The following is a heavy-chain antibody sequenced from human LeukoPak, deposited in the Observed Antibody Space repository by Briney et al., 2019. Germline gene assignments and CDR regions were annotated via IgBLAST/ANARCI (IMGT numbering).Heavy chain of an antibody. CDR3: ARGRTGLAAAARRAFDI. V-gene: IGHV4-34*01. J-gene: IGHJ3*02. CDR2: INHSGST. CDR1: GGSFSGYY. D-gene: IGHD6-13*01. Sequence: SETLSLTCAVYGGSFSGYYWSWIRQPPGKGLEWIGEINHSGSTNYNPSLKSRVTISVGTSKNQFSLKLSSVTAADTAVYYCARGRTGLAAAARRAFDIWGQGTMVTVSS.